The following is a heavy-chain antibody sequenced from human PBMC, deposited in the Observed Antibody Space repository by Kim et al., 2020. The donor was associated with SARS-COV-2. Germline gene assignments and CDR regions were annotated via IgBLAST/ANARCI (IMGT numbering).Heavy chain of an antibody. D-gene: IGHD6-19*01. CDR3: ASHQTGSGWLAFDY. J-gene: IGHJ4*02. Sequence: AQTFQGRVTITADESTSTAYMELSSLRSEDTAVYYCASHQTGSGWLAFDYWGQGTLVTVSS. V-gene: IGHV1-69*01.